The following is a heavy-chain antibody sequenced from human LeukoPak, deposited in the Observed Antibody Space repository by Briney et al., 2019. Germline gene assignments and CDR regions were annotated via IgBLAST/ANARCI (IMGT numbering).Heavy chain of an antibody. V-gene: IGHV3-7*03. CDR1: GFTFSSYW. J-gene: IGHJ3*02. CDR2: IKQDGSEK. CDR3: ARRGGTMVRGVILTAFDI. D-gene: IGHD3-10*01. Sequence: LPGGSLRLSCAASGFTFSSYWMSWVRQAPGKELEWVANIKQDGSEKYYVDSVKGRFTISRDNAKNSLYLQMNSLRAEDTALYHCARRGGTMVRGVILTAFDIWGQGTMVTVSS.